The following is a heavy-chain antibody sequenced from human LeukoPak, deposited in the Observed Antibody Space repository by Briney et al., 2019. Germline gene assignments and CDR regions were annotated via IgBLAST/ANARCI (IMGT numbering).Heavy chain of an antibody. V-gene: IGHV3-7*03. J-gene: IGHJ6*02. CDR1: GFALSGYW. CDR3: AREGNYYDMDV. Sequence: GGSLRLSCAASGFALSGYWMSWVRQAPGKGLEWVANIKYDGSEQHYVDSVRGRFTISKDNSESSLYLQMNSLRAEDTAVYYCAREGNYYDMDVWGQGTTVTVSS. CDR2: IKYDGSEQ.